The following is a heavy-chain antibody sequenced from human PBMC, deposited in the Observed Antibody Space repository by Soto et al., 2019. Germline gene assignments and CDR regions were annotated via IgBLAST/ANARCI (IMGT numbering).Heavy chain of an antibody. CDR2: INSDGSST. Sequence: PGGSLRLSCAASGFTFSSYWMHWVRQAPGKGLVWVSRINSDGSSTSYADSVKGRFTISRDNAKNTLYLQMNSLRAEDTAVYYCASSYSSGWYLYWGQGTLVTVSS. J-gene: IGHJ4*02. V-gene: IGHV3-74*01. D-gene: IGHD6-19*01. CDR3: ASSYSSGWYLY. CDR1: GFTFSSYW.